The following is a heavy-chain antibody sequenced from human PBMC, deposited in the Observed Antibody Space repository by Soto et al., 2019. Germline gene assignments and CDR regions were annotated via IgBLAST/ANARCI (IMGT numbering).Heavy chain of an antibody. J-gene: IGHJ4*02. D-gene: IGHD6-6*01. V-gene: IGHV4-39*01. CDR2: IHNSGST. CDR3: ARGLSSPSATGI. Sequence: QPQLQESGPGLVKPSETLSLTCTVSGGSVSGCCNYWGWVRQPPGKGLEWIGSIHNSGSTSYNPSLRSRVTISVDTPKNQFSLTLTSVTAADTAVYYCARGLSSPSATGIWGQGILVTVSS. CDR1: GGSVSGCCNY.